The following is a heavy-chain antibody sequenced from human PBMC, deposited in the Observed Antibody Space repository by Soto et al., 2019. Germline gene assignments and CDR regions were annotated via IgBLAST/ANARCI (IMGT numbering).Heavy chain of an antibody. Sequence: SETLSLTCAVSGHSISSGFYYWGWVRQPPGKGLEWIGSIYHSGSTYYNPSLKSRVTMSVDTSKNQLSLKMSSVTAADTAVYYCARDVFCSYNTCRIGNWFAPWGQGTLVTVSS. CDR2: IYHSGST. CDR1: GHSISSGFYY. CDR3: ARDVFCSYNTCRIGNWFAP. J-gene: IGHJ5*02. V-gene: IGHV4-38-2*02. D-gene: IGHD3-10*01.